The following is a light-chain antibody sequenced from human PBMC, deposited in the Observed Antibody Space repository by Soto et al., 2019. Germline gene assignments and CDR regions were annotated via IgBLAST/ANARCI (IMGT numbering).Light chain of an antibody. CDR1: SSDVGGYNY. Sequence: QSVLTQPPPASGSPGQSVAISCTGTSSDVGGYNYVSWYQQHPGKAPKLMIYEVNKRPSGVPDRFSGSKSGNTASLTVSGLQAEDEADYYCSSYAGSSNVFGTGTRSPP. CDR3: SSYAGSSNV. J-gene: IGLJ1*01. CDR2: EVN. V-gene: IGLV2-8*01.